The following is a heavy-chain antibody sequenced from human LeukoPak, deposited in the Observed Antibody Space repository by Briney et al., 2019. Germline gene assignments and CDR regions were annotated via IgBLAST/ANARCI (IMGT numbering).Heavy chain of an antibody. J-gene: IGHJ5*02. Sequence: SETLSLTCAFYGESSSGYYWNWIRQPPGKGLEWIGEINHSGSTNYNASLKRRVTISIDTSKNQFSLKLSSVTAADTAVYYCARDIGAYYGSGSNWFDPWGQGTLVTVSS. D-gene: IGHD3-10*01. CDR2: INHSGST. V-gene: IGHV4-34*01. CDR3: ARDIGAYYGSGSNWFDP. CDR1: GESSSGYY.